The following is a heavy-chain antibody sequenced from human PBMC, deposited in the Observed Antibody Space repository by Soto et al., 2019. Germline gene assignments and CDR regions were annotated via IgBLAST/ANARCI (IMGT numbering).Heavy chain of an antibody. V-gene: IGHV1-18*01. D-gene: IGHD4-17*01. CDR1: GYTFTSYG. CDR3: ARSYDGGIDYCDYEFDY. J-gene: IGHJ4*02. Sequence: QVQLVQSGAEVKKPGASVKVSCKASGYTFTSYGISWVRQAPGQGLEWMGWISAYNGNTNYAQKLQGRVTMTTDTSTSTTYMELRSLRSDDTAVYYCARSYDGGIDYCDYEFDYWGQGTLVTVSS. CDR2: ISAYNGNT.